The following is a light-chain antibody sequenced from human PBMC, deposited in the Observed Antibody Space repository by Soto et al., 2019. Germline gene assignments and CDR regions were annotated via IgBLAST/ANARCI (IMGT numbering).Light chain of an antibody. CDR1: NIGSKS. J-gene: IGLJ2*01. V-gene: IGLV3-21*02. CDR2: DDT. Sequence: SSELTQPPSVSVAPGQTATITCGGNNIGSKSVHWYQQKPGQAPVLVVYDDTDRPSGLPERLSGSNTDTLTISRVEAGDEADYYCQVWDSSTDHPVVFGGGTKVTVL. CDR3: QVWDSSTDHPVV.